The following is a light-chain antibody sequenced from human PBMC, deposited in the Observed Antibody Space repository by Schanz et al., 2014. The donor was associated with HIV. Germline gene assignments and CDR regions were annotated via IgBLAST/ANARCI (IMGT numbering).Light chain of an antibody. CDR3: ASYGGSNNLL. J-gene: IGLJ2*01. CDR2: AVN. Sequence: QSALTQPPSASGSPGQSVTLSCTETSGDIGYYVSWYQHHPGKAPKLMIFAVNRRTSGVPDRFSGAKSGNTAFLLVSGLQDEDEADYYCASYGGSNNLLFGGGTKLTVL. V-gene: IGLV2-8*01. CDR1: SGDIGYY.